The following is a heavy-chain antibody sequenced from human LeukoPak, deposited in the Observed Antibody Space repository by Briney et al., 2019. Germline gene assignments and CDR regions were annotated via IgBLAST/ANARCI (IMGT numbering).Heavy chain of an antibody. CDR3: ARDSRVFTTVVVPADH. D-gene: IGHD2-2*01. Sequence: GASVKVSCKASGYTFTSYGISWVRQAPGQGLEWMGWISAYNGNTNYAQKLQGRVTMTTDTSPSTPYMELRSLRSDDPAVYYCARDSRVFTTVVVPADHWGQGTLVTVSS. V-gene: IGHV1-18*01. CDR2: ISAYNGNT. J-gene: IGHJ4*02. CDR1: GYTFTSYG.